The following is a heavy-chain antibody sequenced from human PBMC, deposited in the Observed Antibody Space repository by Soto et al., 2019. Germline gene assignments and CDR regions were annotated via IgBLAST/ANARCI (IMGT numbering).Heavy chain of an antibody. V-gene: IGHV3-33*01. CDR2: IWYDGSNK. CDR3: ARDFRVATLLDYYYGMDV. J-gene: IGHJ6*02. Sequence: QVQLVESGGGVVQPGRSLRLSCAASGFTFSSYGMHWVRQAPGKGLEWVAVIWYDGSNKYYADSEKGRFTISRDNSKNTLYLQMNSLRAEDTAVYYCARDFRVATLLDYYYGMDVWGQGTTVTVSS. CDR1: GFTFSSYG. D-gene: IGHD5-12*01.